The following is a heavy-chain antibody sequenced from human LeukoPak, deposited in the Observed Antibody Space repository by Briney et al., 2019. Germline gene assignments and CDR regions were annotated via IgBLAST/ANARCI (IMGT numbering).Heavy chain of an antibody. CDR2: IYPGDSDT. V-gene: IGHV5-51*01. CDR3: ARVGSYYDSSGDRWYFDL. D-gene: IGHD3-22*01. CDR1: GYSFTNYW. Sequence: GESLKISCKGSGYSFTNYWIGWVRQMPGKGLEWMGIIYPGDSDTRYSPSFQGQVTISADKSISTAYLQWSSLKASDTAMYYCARVGSYYDSSGDRWYFDLWGRGTLVTVSS. J-gene: IGHJ2*01.